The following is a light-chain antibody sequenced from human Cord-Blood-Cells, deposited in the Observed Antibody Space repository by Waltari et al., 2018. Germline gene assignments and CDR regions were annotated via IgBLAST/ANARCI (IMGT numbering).Light chain of an antibody. CDR1: ALPKQY. CDR2: KDS. V-gene: IGLV3-25*02. CDR3: QSADSSGTYVV. Sequence: SYELTQPPSVSVSPGQTARITCSGDALPKQYAYWYQQKPGQAPVLVIYKDSERPSGVPDRFSCCSSGRTVALTISGVQAEDEADYYCQSADSSGTYVVFGGGTKLTVL. J-gene: IGLJ2*01.